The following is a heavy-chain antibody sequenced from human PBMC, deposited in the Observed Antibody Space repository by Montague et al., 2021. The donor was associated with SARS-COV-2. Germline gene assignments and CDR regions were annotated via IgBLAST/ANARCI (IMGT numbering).Heavy chain of an antibody. Sequence: SETLSLTCTVSGGSISSSSYYWGWIRQPPGKGLEWIGSIYYSGSTYYNPSLKSRVTISVDTSKNQCSLKLSSVTAADTAVYYCVEIVGAADYWGQGTLVTASS. J-gene: IGHJ4*02. V-gene: IGHV4-39*01. CDR1: GGSISSSSYY. D-gene: IGHD1-26*01. CDR2: IYYSGST. CDR3: VEIVGAADY.